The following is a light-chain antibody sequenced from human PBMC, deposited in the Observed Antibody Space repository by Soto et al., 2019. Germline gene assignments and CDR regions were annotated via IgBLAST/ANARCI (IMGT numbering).Light chain of an antibody. Sequence: DLHMTPSPSALPASVGDRVSITCRASQSISTWLAWYQQKPGEAPKLLMYKASSLDSGVPSRFSGSGSGTEFTLTISSLQPDDFATYYCQHYNSYSEAFGQGTKVDI. CDR3: QHYNSYSEA. V-gene: IGKV1-5*03. CDR1: QSISTW. CDR2: KAS. J-gene: IGKJ1*01.